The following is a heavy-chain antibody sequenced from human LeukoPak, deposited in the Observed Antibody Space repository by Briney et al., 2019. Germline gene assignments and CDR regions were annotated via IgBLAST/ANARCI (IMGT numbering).Heavy chain of an antibody. CDR3: ARERDLHYYDSSGPNDAFDI. V-gene: IGHV3-21*01. CDR2: ISSSSSYI. J-gene: IGHJ3*02. CDR1: GFTFSSYA. D-gene: IGHD3-22*01. Sequence: PGGSLRLSCAASGFTFSSYALNWVRQAPGKGLEWVSSISSSSSYIYYADSVKGRFTISRDNAKNSLYLQMNSLRAEDTAVYYCARERDLHYYDSSGPNDAFDIWDQGTMVTVSS.